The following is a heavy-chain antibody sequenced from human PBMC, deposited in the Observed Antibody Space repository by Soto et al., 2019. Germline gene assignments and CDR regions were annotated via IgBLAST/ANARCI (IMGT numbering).Heavy chain of an antibody. CDR3: ARGYCTNGVRRGVFDY. Sequence: ASVKVSCKASGYTFTSYYMHWVRQAPGQGLEWMGIINPSGGSTSYAQKFQGRVTMTRDTSTSTVYMELSSLRSEDTAVYYCARGYCTNGVRRGVFDYWGQGTLVTVYS. CDR2: INPSGGST. CDR1: GYTFTSYY. V-gene: IGHV1-46*01. D-gene: IGHD2-8*01. J-gene: IGHJ4*02.